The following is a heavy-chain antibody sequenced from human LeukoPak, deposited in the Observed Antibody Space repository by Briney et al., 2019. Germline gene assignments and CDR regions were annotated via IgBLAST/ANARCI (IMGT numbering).Heavy chain of an antibody. CDR1: GGSISSGGYY. D-gene: IGHD5-24*01. CDR2: IYYSGST. V-gene: IGHV4-31*03. Sequence: PSQTLSLTCTVSGGSISSGGYYWSWIRQHPGKGLEWIGYIYYSGSTYYNPSLKSRVTISVDTSKNQLSLKLSSVTAADTAVYYCAREGDGYPTHWGQGTLVTVSS. CDR3: AREGDGYPTH. J-gene: IGHJ4*02.